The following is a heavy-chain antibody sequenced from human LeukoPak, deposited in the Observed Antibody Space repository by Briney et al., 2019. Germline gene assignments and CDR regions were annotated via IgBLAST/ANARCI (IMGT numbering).Heavy chain of an antibody. CDR2: THYGSGWIN. V-gene: IGHV6-1*01. J-gene: IGHJ6*02. CDR3: ARGRRVYYGMDV. CDR1: GDSVSRNDAA. Sequence: SQTLSLTCAISGDSVSRNDAAWNWIRQSPSRGLEWLGRTHYGSGWINDYAVSLGSRIVVSADTSKNQFSLQLNSVTPEDTAVYYCARGRRVYYGMDVRGQGTTVTVSS. D-gene: IGHD6-6*01.